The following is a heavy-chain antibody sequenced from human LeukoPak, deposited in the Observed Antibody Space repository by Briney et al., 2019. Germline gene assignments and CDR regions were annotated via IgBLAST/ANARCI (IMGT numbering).Heavy chain of an antibody. Sequence: SETLSLTCTVSGGSISSYYWSWIRQPAGKGLEWIGRIYTSGSTNYNPSLKSRVTMSVDTSKNQFSLKLSSVTAADTAVYYCARDCKGLVGATYYYYYYMDVWGKGTTVTVSS. CDR1: GGSISSYY. CDR2: IYTSGST. CDR3: ARDCKGLVGATYYYYYYMDV. V-gene: IGHV4-4*07. D-gene: IGHD1-26*01. J-gene: IGHJ6*03.